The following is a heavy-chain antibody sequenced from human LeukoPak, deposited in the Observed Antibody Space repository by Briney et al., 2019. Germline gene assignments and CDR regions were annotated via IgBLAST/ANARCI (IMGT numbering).Heavy chain of an antibody. CDR3: ARGYYDSSAYYSADY. J-gene: IGHJ4*02. CDR2: INPNTGDT. CDR1: GYTFTGYY. Sequence: ASVKVSCKASGYTFTGYYIHWVRQAPGQGLEWMGWINPNTGDTNYAQKFQGRVTMTRDTSISTAYMELTRLRSDDTAVYYCARGYYDSSAYYSADYWGQGTLVTVSS. V-gene: IGHV1-2*02. D-gene: IGHD3-22*01.